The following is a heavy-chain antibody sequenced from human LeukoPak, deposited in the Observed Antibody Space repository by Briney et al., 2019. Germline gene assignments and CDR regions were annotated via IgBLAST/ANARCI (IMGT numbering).Heavy chain of an antibody. V-gene: IGHV1-2*02. J-gene: IGHJ6*03. CDR2: VNPNTGGA. CDR1: GYIFTDYY. CDR3: ARGHAGGNYRYYYMDV. Sequence: ASVKVSCKPSGYIFTDYYIHWVRHAPGQGLEWMGWVNPNTGGANYAQKFQGRVTMTRDTSISTAYMELSRLTSDDTAVYYCARGHAGGNYRYYYMDVWGKGTTVTVSS. D-gene: IGHD2-8*02.